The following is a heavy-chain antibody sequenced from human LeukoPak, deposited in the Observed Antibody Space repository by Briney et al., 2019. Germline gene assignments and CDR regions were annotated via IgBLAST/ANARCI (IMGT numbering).Heavy chain of an antibody. V-gene: IGHV1-69*06. CDR2: IIPIFGTA. CDR3: AREGYGGNSVRWFDP. D-gene: IGHD4-23*01. J-gene: IGHJ5*02. Sequence: ASVKVSCKASGGTFSSYAISWVRQAPGQGLEWMGGIIPIFGTANYAQKFQGRVTITADKSTSTAYMELSSLRSEDTAVYYCAREGYGGNSVRWFDPWGQGTLVTVSS. CDR1: GGTFSSYA.